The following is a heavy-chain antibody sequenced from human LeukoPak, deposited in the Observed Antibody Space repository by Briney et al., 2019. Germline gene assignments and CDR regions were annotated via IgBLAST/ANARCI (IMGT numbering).Heavy chain of an antibody. Sequence: SVKVSCKASGGTFSSYAISWVQQAPGQGLEWMGGIIPIFGTANYAQKFQGRVTITADESTSTAYMELSSLRSKDTAVYYCARDPLVDGDYSHHFGYWGQGTLVTVSS. J-gene: IGHJ4*02. CDR2: IIPIFGTA. CDR1: GGTFSSYA. CDR3: ARDPLVDGDYSHHFGY. V-gene: IGHV1-69*13. D-gene: IGHD4-17*01.